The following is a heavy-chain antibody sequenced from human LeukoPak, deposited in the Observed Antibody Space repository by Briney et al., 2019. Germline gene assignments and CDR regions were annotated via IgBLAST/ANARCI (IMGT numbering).Heavy chain of an antibody. CDR2: ISSSSSTI. CDR1: GFTSSSYS. V-gene: IGHV3-48*01. J-gene: IGHJ4*02. Sequence: GGSLRLSCAASGFTSSSYSRNWVRQAPGKGLEWVSYISSSSSTIYYADSVKGRFTISRDNAKNSLYLQMNSLRAEDTAVYYCAIHSSSQSVDYWGQGTLVTVSS. CDR3: AIHSSSQSVDY. D-gene: IGHD6-13*01.